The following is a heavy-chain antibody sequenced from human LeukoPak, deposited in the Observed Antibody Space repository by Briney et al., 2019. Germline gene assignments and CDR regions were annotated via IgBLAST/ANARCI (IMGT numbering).Heavy chain of an antibody. CDR2: NSYSGIT. V-gene: IGHV4-59*08. CDR3: AIQSTNLRRLDP. Sequence: SETLSLTCTVFGGSISNYYWSWTRQLPGKGLEWIGYNSYSGITNYNPSLKSRATISVDTSKNQFSLKVTSVTAADTAIYYCAIQSTNLRRLDPWGQGTLVTVSS. J-gene: IGHJ5*02. CDR1: GGSISNYY.